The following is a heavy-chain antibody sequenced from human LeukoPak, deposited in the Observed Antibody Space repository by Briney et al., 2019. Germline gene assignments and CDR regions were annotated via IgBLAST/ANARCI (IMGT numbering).Heavy chain of an antibody. CDR2: IYTSGST. J-gene: IGHJ4*02. D-gene: IGHD3-22*01. V-gene: IGHV4-4*07. Sequence: SETLSLTCTVSGGSISSYYWSWIRQLAGKGLEWIGRIYTSGSTNYNPSLKSRVTMSVDTSKNQFSLKLSSVTAADTAVYYCAREQTYYDSSGYYYAYFDYWGQGTLVTVSS. CDR1: GGSISSYY. CDR3: AREQTYYDSSGYYYAYFDY.